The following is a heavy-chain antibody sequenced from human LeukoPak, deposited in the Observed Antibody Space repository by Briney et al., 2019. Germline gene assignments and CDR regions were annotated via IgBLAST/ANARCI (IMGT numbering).Heavy chain of an antibody. Sequence: PGGSLRLSCAASGFTFSSYAMSWVRQAPGKGLEWVSFISSSSSYIYYADSVKGRFTISRDNAKNSLYLQMNSLRAEDTAVYYCARGLGDFWSGLIHYWGQGTLVTVSS. CDR3: ARGLGDFWSGLIHY. J-gene: IGHJ4*02. CDR1: GFTFSSYA. D-gene: IGHD3-3*01. V-gene: IGHV3-21*01. CDR2: ISSSSSYI.